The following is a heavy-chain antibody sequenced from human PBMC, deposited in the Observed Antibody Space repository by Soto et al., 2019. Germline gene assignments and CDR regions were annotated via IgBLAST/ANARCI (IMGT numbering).Heavy chain of an antibody. D-gene: IGHD1-26*01. V-gene: IGHV3-30*03. Sequence: GGSLRLSCAASGFTFNSYGMHWVRQGPGNGLEWVAFISYDSTKTYYADSVKGRFTIPRDNSNSALYVQMNSLTGEGTAVYYCARTRSAWSDFHYYSLDVWGQGTTVTVSS. CDR2: ISYDSTKT. J-gene: IGHJ6*02. CDR1: GFTFNSYG. CDR3: ARTRSAWSDFHYYSLDV.